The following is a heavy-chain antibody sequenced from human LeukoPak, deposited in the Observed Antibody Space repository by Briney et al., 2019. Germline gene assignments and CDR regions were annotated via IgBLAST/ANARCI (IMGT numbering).Heavy chain of an antibody. V-gene: IGHV3-21*01. J-gene: IGHJ4*02. CDR2: ISSSSSYI. CDR3: ARVPHDSSGYPFDY. D-gene: IGHD3-22*01. Sequence: GGSLRLSCAASGFTFSSYSMNWVRQAPGKGLEWVSSISSSSSYIYYADSVKGRFTISRDNAKNSLYLQMNSLRAEDTAVYYCARVPHDSSGYPFDYWGKGTLVTVSS. CDR1: GFTFSSYS.